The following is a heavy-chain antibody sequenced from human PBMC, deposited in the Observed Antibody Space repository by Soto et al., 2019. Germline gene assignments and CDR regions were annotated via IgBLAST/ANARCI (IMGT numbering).Heavy chain of an antibody. Sequence: SCKTSGFTFSRFELHWVRQAPGKGLEWISYISSSGSTAYYASSVEGRFTISRDNANNSVYLQMDSLRAEDTALYYCTRAAWFTYLSFYWGQGALVTVSS. CDR1: GFTFSRFE. CDR2: ISSSGSTA. D-gene: IGHD3-10*01. CDR3: TRAAWFTYLSFY. J-gene: IGHJ4*02. V-gene: IGHV3-48*03.